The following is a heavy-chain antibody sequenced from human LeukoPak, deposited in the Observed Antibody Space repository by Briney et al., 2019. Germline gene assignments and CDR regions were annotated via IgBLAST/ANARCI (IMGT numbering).Heavy chain of an antibody. V-gene: IGHV4-61*02. CDR2: IYTSGST. J-gene: IGHJ4*02. CDR3: ARVDILTGYHDY. D-gene: IGHD3-9*01. CDR1: GGSTSSGSYY. Sequence: SQTLSLTCTVSGGSTSSGSYYWSWIRQPAGKGLEWIGRIYTSGSTNYNPSLKSRVTISVDTSKNQFSLKLSSVTAADTAVYYCARVDILTGYHDYWGQGTLVTVSS.